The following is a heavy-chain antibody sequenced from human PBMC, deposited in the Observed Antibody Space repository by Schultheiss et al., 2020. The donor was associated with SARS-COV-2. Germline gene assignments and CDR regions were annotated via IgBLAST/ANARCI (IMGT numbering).Heavy chain of an antibody. J-gene: IGHJ4*02. V-gene: IGHV3-48*03. CDR2: ISSSGSTI. Sequence: GGSLRLSCAASGFTFSSYEMNWVRQAPGKGLEWVSYISSSGSTIYYADSVKGRFTISRDNAKNSLYLQMNSLRAEDTAVYYCAREWYSSALDYWGQGTLVTVSS. CDR3: AREWYSSALDY. D-gene: IGHD6-19*01. CDR1: GFTFSSYE.